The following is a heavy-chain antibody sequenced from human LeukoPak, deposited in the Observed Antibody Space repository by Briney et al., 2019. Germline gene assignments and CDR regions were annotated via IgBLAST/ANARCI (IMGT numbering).Heavy chain of an antibody. CDR1: GLTFSSFG. CDR3: ARDLDSRFDI. J-gene: IGHJ3*02. CDR2: IGYDGSDK. Sequence: GGSLRLSCAASGLTFSSFGIHWVRQAPGKGLEWVAVIGYDGSDKYYADSVKGRFTISRDNSKNTLYLQMNSLRAEDTAVYYCARDLDSRFDIWGQGTMVTVSS. D-gene: IGHD3-9*01. V-gene: IGHV3-33*01.